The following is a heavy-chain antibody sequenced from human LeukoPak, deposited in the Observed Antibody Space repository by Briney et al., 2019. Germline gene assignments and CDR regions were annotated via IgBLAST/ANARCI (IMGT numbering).Heavy chain of an antibody. CDR3: ARSRVADYYDSSGYYFDY. CDR2: INTNTGNP. CDR1: GYTFTSYA. V-gene: IGHV7-4-1*02. J-gene: IGHJ4*02. D-gene: IGHD3-22*01. Sequence: ASVKVSCKASGYTFTSYAMNWVRQAPGQGLEWMGWINTNTGNPTYAQGFTGRFVFSLDTSVSTAYLQISSLKAEGTAVYYCARSRVADYYDSSGYYFDYWGQGTLVTVSS.